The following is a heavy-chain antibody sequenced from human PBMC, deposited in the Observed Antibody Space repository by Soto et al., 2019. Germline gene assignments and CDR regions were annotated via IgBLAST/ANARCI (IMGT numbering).Heavy chain of an antibody. V-gene: IGHV1-3*01. CDR2: INAGNGNT. D-gene: IGHD6-19*01. CDR1: GYTFTSYA. J-gene: IGHJ4*02. Sequence: QVQLVQSGAEVKKPGASVKVSCKASGYTFTSYAMHWVRQAPGQRFEWMGWINAGNGNTKYSQKFQGRVTITRDTSASTAYMELSSLRSEDTAVYYCARVPKFWYSSGPSSRIFDYWGQGTLVTVSS. CDR3: ARVPKFWYSSGPSSRIFDY.